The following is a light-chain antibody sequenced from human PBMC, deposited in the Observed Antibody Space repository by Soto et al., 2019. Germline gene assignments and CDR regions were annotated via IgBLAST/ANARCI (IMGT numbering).Light chain of an antibody. CDR1: QTIDSSY. J-gene: IGKJ2*01. V-gene: IGKV3-20*01. CDR3: QQFGSSPLYT. Sequence: ESVLTQSQGTLSLSPGKRATLSCRDSQTIDSSYLAWYQQKPGQSPRLLIYGASSRATGIPDRFSGSGSGTDFTLTISRLEPEDFAVYSCQQFGSSPLYTFGQGTRLEIK. CDR2: GAS.